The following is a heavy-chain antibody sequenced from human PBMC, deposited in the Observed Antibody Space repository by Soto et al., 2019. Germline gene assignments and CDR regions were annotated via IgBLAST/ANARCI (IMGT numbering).Heavy chain of an antibody. V-gene: IGHV1-2*04. J-gene: IGHJ6*03. CDR2: INPNSGGT. Sequence: ASVKVSCKASGYTFTGYYLHWVRQAPGQGLEWMGWINPNSGGTNYAQKFQGWVTMTRDTSISTAYMELSRLRSDDTAVYYCARDREAMVRGVHRFSYYYYMDVWGKGTTVTVSS. CDR3: ARDREAMVRGVHRFSYYYYMDV. CDR1: GYTFTGYY. D-gene: IGHD3-10*01.